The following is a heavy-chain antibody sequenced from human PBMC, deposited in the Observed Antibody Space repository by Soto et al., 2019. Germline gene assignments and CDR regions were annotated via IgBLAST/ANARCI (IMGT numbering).Heavy chain of an antibody. Sequence: QVQLVQSGAEVKKPGSSVKVSCKASGGTFSSYAIGWVRQAPGQGLEWMGGIIPIFGTANYEQKFQGRVTITADESTSTAYMELSRLRSEDMAVYYFASEEGFLSFGALTLYYYGMDVWGQGTTVTVSS. J-gene: IGHJ6*02. V-gene: IGHV1-69*01. CDR2: IIPIFGTA. CDR1: GGTFSSYA. CDR3: ASEEGFLSFGALTLYYYGMDV. D-gene: IGHD3-10*01.